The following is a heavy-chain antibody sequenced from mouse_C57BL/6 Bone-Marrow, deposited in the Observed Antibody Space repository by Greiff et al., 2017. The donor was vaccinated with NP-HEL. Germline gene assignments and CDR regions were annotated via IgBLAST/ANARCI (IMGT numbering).Heavy chain of an antibody. Sequence: VQLQQSGAELVRPGASVKLSCKASGYTFTDYYINWVKQRPGQGLEWIARIYPGSGNTYYNEKFKGKATLSAEKSSSTAYMQLSSLTSEDSAVYFCARMGGGYYVSFAYWGQGTLVTVSA. V-gene: IGHV1-76*01. CDR3: ARMGGGYYVSFAY. D-gene: IGHD2-3*01. J-gene: IGHJ3*01. CDR1: GYTFTDYY. CDR2: IYPGSGNT.